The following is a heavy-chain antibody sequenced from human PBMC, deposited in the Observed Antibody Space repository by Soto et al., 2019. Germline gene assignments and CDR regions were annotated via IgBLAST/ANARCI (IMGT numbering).Heavy chain of an antibody. CDR2: INPSPSGGST. V-gene: IGHV1-46*01. CDR3: ARGRLPLGSLSLCAFDL. J-gene: IGHJ3*01. CDR1: GYTFTNYY. Sequence: ASVKVSCKASGYTFTNYYLDWVRQAPGQGHEWMGMINPSPSGGSTTYAQKFRGRITLARDTSTSTVYMDLSSLRSDETALYFCARGRLPLGSLSLCAFDLWGQGTVVTVSS. D-gene: IGHD3-16*02.